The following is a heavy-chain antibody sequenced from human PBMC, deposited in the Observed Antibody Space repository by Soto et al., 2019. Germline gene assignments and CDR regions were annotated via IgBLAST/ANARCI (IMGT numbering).Heavy chain of an antibody. J-gene: IGHJ4*02. Sequence: PSETLSLTCTVSGGSISSYYWSWIRQPPGKGLEWIGYIYYSGSTNYNPSLKSRVTISVDTSKNQFSLKLSSVTAADTAVYYCARHRGYGDFNFDEWGQGTLVTVSS. V-gene: IGHV4-59*08. CDR1: GGSISSYY. CDR2: IYYSGST. D-gene: IGHD4-17*01. CDR3: ARHRGYGDFNFDE.